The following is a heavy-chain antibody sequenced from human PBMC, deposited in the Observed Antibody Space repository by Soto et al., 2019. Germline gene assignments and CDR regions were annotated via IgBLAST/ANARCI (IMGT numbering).Heavy chain of an antibody. Sequence: QITLKESGPTLVKPTQTLTLTCTFSGFSLSTSGVGVGWIRQPPGKALEWLALIYWDDDKRYSPSLKSRLTIHKDTSKNQVVLTMTNMNPVDTATYYCAHSFGGSYYYYYYGMDVWGQGTTVTVSS. D-gene: IGHD1-26*01. CDR2: IYWDDDK. CDR3: AHSFGGSYYYYYYGMDV. J-gene: IGHJ6*02. V-gene: IGHV2-5*02. CDR1: GFSLSTSGVG.